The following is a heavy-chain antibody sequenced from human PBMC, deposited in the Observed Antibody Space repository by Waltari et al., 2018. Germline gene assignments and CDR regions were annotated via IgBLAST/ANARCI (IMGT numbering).Heavy chain of an antibody. J-gene: IGHJ4*02. D-gene: IGHD2-15*01. CDR3: ARDRGRGLYLDS. Sequence: QVQLQESGPGLVQPSGTLSLTCAVSGDSVSRSYWWSWVRQPPGKGLEWIGQIHGSGKTHYNPSLESRVTVSMDTSNNQFTLKLTSATVADTAVYYCARDRGRGLYLDSWGQGTLVTVSP. CDR2: IHGSGKT. V-gene: IGHV4-4*02. CDR1: GDSVSRSYW.